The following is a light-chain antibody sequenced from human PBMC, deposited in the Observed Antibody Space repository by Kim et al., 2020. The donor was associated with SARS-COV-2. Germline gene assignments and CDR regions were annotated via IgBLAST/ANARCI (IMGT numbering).Light chain of an antibody. CDR1: SSDVGGYNY. CDR3: SSYAGSNNLYV. J-gene: IGLJ1*01. Sequence: QSVTISCTGTSSDVGGYNYVSWCQQHPGKAPKLMIYEVSKRPSGVPDRFSGSKSGNTASLTVSGLQAEDEADYYCSSYAGSNNLYVFGTGTKVTVL. CDR2: EVS. V-gene: IGLV2-8*01.